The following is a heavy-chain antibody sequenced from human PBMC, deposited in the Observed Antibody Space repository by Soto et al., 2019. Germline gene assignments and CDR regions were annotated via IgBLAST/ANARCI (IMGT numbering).Heavy chain of an antibody. Sequence: EVRLVESGGGLSQPGGSLRLSCAASGFTVNSNYVTWVRQAPGKGLEWVSVIYRGKTTYYAASVMGRFIISTDDSKNTVYLQMNSLKVEDTAVYYCAREATGLYRWYDPWGRGVMVVVSS. CDR3: AREATGLYRWYDP. V-gene: IGHV3-53*01. J-gene: IGHJ5*02. CDR1: GFTVNSNY. CDR2: IYRGKTT. D-gene: IGHD3-10*01.